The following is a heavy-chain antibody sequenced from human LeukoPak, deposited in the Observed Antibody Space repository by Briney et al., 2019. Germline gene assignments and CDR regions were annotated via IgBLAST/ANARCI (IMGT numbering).Heavy chain of an antibody. CDR2: ISSTGSTI. CDR3: VRGYTYNSDYFDY. D-gene: IGHD5-18*01. J-gene: IGHJ4*02. Sequence: GGSLRLSCAASGFTFSSYEMNWVRQAPGKGPEWVSYISSTGSTIYYADSVKGRFTISRDNAKNSLDVQMNSLRAEDTAVYYCVRGYTYNSDYFDYWGQGALVTVSS. CDR1: GFTFSSYE. V-gene: IGHV3-48*03.